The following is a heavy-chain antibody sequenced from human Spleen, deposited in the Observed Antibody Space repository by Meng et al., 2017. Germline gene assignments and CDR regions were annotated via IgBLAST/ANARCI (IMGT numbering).Heavy chain of an antibody. CDR1: GGSISSGGYY. CDR3: ARDGSGYGRFDP. CDR2: IYYSEST. D-gene: IGHD3-22*01. V-gene: IGHV4-31*03. J-gene: IGHJ5*02. Sequence: VQLQESGPRLVKPSQTLSLTCTVSGGSISSGGYYWSWIRQHPGKGLEWIGYIYYSESTYYTPSLQSRVTISVDTSKNQFSLRLSSVTAADTAVYYCARDGSGYGRFDPWGQGTLVTVSS.